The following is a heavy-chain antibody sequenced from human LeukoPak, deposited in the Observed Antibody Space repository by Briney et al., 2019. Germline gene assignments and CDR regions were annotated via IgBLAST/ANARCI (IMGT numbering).Heavy chain of an antibody. V-gene: IGHV3-30*02. CDR2: IRYDGSDE. CDR1: GFTFRSYG. Sequence: PGGSLLLSCAASGFTFRSYGMHWVRQAPGKGLEWVAFIRYDGSDEYYADSVKGRFTISRDDSKDTVYLQMNSLRSEDTAVYYCARDYSWGFDQWGQGTLVTVSS. D-gene: IGHD4-11*01. J-gene: IGHJ4*02. CDR3: ARDYSWGFDQ.